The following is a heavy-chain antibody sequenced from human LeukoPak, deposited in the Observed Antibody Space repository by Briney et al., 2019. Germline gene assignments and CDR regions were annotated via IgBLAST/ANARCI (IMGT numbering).Heavy chain of an antibody. J-gene: IGHJ4*02. CDR2: ISSSSSTI. V-gene: IGHV3-48*01. D-gene: IGHD3-22*01. Sequence: GGSLRLSCAASGFTFSSYSMNWVRQAPGKGLEWVSYISSSSSTIYYADSVKGRFTISRDNAKNSLYLQMNSLRAEDTAVYYCARVGTMIVESSPAGFDYWGQGTLVTVSS. CDR1: GFTFSSYS. CDR3: ARVGTMIVESSPAGFDY.